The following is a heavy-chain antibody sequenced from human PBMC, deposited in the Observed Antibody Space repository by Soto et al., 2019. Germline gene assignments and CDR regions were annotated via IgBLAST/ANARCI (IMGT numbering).Heavy chain of an antibody. Sequence: QVQLQESGPGLVKPSQTMSLTCTVSGGSISSDGHYWNWVRQHPGKGLEWIAYISYSGSTFYNPSLKSRVTSSIDTSKNQFSLTLSSVTAADTAVYYCAKFGREAFDVWGQGTVVTVS. V-gene: IGHV4-31*03. CDR2: ISYSGST. CDR1: GGSISSDGHY. CDR3: AKFGREAFDV. J-gene: IGHJ3*01. D-gene: IGHD3-3*01.